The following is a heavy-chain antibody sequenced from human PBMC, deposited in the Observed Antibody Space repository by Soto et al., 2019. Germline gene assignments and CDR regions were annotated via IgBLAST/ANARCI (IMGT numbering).Heavy chain of an antibody. Sequence: EVQLVESGGGLVKPGGSLRLSCAASGFTFSRKSLSWVRQAPGKGLEWVSSISSGSAYIFYADSVEGRFTVSRDNAKNSLYLQMNSLRPEDTAVYYCATESLRGDFDYWGQGTLVTVSS. J-gene: IGHJ4*02. CDR1: GFTFSRKS. CDR3: ATESLRGDFDY. V-gene: IGHV3-21*02. CDR2: ISSGSAYI. D-gene: IGHD3-16*01.